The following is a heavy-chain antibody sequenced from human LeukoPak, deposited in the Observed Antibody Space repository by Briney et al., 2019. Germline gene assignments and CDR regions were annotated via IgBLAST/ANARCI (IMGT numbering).Heavy chain of an antibody. CDR3: ARGVDIAAAQYGY. D-gene: IGHD6-13*01. J-gene: IGHJ4*02. CDR2: IYYSGTT. CDR1: GGSLSSYY. V-gene: IGHV4-59*01. Sequence: PSETLSLTCTVSGGSLSSYYWSWIRQPPGKGLEWIGYIYYSGTTNYNPSLTSRVAISVDTSKNQFSLKLSSVTAADTAVYYCARGVDIAAAQYGYWGQGTLVTVSS.